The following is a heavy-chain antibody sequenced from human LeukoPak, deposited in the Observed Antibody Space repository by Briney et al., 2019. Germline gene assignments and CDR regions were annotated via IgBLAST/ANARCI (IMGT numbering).Heavy chain of an antibody. CDR3: ARDPFYAIDV. Sequence: GGSLRLSCAASGFTFSNTWMHWVRQAPGKGLVWVSHIHSEGSTTSYADSVKGRFTISRDNAKNTLYLQMNSLRAEDTDVYVCARDPFYAIDVWGKGTTGNVFS. J-gene: IGHJ6*03. D-gene: IGHD2/OR15-2a*01. CDR2: IHSEGSTT. V-gene: IGHV3-74*01. CDR1: GFTFSNTW.